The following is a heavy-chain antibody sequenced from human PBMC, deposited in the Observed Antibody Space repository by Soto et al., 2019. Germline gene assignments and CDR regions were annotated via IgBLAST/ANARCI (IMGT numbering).Heavy chain of an antibody. CDR3: TTGSVWHSSGWYVPPHVSFDY. V-gene: IGHV3-15*07. Sequence: GGSLRLSCAASGFTFSNAWMNWVRQAPGKGLEWVGRIKSKTDGGKTDYAAPVKGRFTISRDDSKNTLYLQMNSLKTEDTAVYYCTTGSVWHSSGWYVPPHVSFDYWGQGTLVTVSS. CDR1: GFTFSNAW. J-gene: IGHJ4*02. D-gene: IGHD6-19*01. CDR2: IKSKTDGGKT.